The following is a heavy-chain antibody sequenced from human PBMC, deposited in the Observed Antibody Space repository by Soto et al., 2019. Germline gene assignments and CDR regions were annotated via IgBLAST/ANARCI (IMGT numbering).Heavy chain of an antibody. CDR2: INPSGGST. V-gene: IGHV1-46*01. CDR1: GYTFTSYY. CDR3: ARRSAYYDFWSGSLTGSFDY. J-gene: IGHJ4*02. D-gene: IGHD3-3*01. Sequence: SVEVSFRASGYTFTSYYMHWVRQAPGQGLEWMGIINPSGGSTSYAQKFQGRVTMTRDTSTSTVYMELSSLRSEDTAVYYCARRSAYYDFWSGSLTGSFDYWGQGTLVTVSS.